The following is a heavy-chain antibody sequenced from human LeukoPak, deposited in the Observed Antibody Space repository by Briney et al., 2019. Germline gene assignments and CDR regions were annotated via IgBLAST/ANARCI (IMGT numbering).Heavy chain of an antibody. Sequence: PGGSLRLSCAASGFTFSSYGMHWVRQAPGKGLEWVAVIWYDGSNKYYADSVKGRLTISRDNSKNTLYLQMNSLRAEDTAVYYCARPYCSSTSCSPYYYYGMDVWGQGTTVTVSS. CDR1: GFTFSSYG. J-gene: IGHJ6*02. V-gene: IGHV3-33*01. CDR2: IWYDGSNK. D-gene: IGHD2-2*01. CDR3: ARPYCSSTSCSPYYYYGMDV.